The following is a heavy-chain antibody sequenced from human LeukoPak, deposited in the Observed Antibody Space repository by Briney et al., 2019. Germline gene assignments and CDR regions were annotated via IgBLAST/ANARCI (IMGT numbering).Heavy chain of an antibody. J-gene: IGHJ4*02. CDR3: ARGDSSGWDFDY. CDR2: IKQDRSEK. Sequence: GGSLRLSCEDSGFTFSSYWMSWVRQAPGKGLEWVANIKQDRSEKYYVDSVKGRFTISRDNAKNSLYLQMSSLRVEDTAVYYCARGDSSGWDFDYWGQGTLVTVSS. CDR1: GFTFSSYW. D-gene: IGHD6-19*01. V-gene: IGHV3-7*01.